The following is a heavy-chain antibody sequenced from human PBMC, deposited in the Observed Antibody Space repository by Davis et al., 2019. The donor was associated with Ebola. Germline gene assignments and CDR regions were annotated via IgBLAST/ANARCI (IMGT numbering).Heavy chain of an antibody. D-gene: IGHD2-21*01. CDR2: IWYDGSNK. CDR3: ARDLMAGLLAATY. CDR1: GFTFSSYG. V-gene: IGHV3-33*01. J-gene: IGHJ4*02. Sequence: PGGSLRLSCAASGFTFSSYGMHWVRQAPGKGLEWVAVIWYDGSNKYYADSVKGRFTISRDNSKNTLYLQMNSLRAEDTAVYYCARDLMAGLLAATYWGQGTLVTVSS.